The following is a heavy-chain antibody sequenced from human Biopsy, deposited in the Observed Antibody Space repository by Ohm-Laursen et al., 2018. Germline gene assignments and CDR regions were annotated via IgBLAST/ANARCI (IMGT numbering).Heavy chain of an antibody. CDR1: GFTFGSYD. V-gene: IGHV3-13*01. D-gene: IGHD2-21*01. Sequence: SLRLSCSAPGFTFGSYDMHWVRQGIGKGLEWVSAIGTTGDTYYAGSVKGRFTISRENATNSLYLQMNSLRAGDTAVYYCARGTYCDNDDCYTSGLDVWGQGTTVTVSS. J-gene: IGHJ6*02. CDR3: ARGTYCDNDDCYTSGLDV. CDR2: IGTTGDT.